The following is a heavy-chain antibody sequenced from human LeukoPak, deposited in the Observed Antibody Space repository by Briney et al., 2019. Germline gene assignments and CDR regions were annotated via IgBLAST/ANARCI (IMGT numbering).Heavy chain of an antibody. CDR3: ALYDSSGYYFDY. J-gene: IGHJ4*02. Sequence: GGSLRLSCAASGFTFSSYSMNWVRQAPGKGLEWVSSISSSSSYIYYADSVKGRFTISRDNAKNSLYLQMNSLRAEDTAVYYCALYDSSGYYFDYWGQGTLVTVSS. D-gene: IGHD3-22*01. CDR2: ISSSSSYI. V-gene: IGHV3-21*01. CDR1: GFTFSSYS.